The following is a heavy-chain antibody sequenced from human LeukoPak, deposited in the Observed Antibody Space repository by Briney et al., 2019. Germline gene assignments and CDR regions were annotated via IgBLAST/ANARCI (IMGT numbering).Heavy chain of an antibody. CDR3: ARDNGYSFGPFDY. V-gene: IGHV4-59*01. D-gene: IGHD5-18*01. J-gene: IGHJ4*02. CDR1: GGSITSYY. CDR2: IYYSGSA. Sequence: SETLSLTCTISGGSITSYYWSWIRQPPGMGLEWIGNIYYSGSANYNPSLKSRVTISIDTSKNQFSLKLSSVTAADTAVYYCARDNGYSFGPFDYWGQGTLVTVSS.